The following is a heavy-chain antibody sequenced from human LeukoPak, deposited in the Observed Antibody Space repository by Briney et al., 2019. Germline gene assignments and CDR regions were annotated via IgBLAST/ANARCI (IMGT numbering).Heavy chain of an antibody. J-gene: IGHJ6*02. V-gene: IGHV3-74*01. CDR2: INEDGSTT. Sequence: PGGSLRLSCAASGFTFSSNWMHWVRQAPGKGLVWVSRINEDGSTTNYADSVKGRSTIFRDNAKNTLYLQMNSLRAEDTAVYYCVRGGFGHAMDVWGQGTTVIVSS. CDR1: GFTFSSNW. CDR3: VRGGFGHAMDV. D-gene: IGHD3-10*01.